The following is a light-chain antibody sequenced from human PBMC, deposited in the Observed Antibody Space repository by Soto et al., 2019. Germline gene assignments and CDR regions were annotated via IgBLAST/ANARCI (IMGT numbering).Light chain of an antibody. J-gene: IGLJ2*01. CDR2: NDN. CDR1: SSNMGSNT. Sequence: QSVLTQPPSASGTPGQGVAISCSGSSSNMGSNTVNWYQHLPGTAPKLLIYNDNQRPSGVPDRFFGSKSGTSGSLAITGLQSEDEADYYCAAWDGSLNHILFGGGTQLTVL. V-gene: IGLV1-44*01. CDR3: AAWDGSLNHIL.